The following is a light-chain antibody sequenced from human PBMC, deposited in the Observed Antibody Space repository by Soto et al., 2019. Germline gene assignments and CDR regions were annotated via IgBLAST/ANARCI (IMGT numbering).Light chain of an antibody. CDR3: AAWDGSLTGVV. J-gene: IGLJ2*01. CDR2: RDN. Sequence: QLVLTQPPSASGTPGQRVTISCSGSTSNIASNTVTWYQQLPGAAPKLLIYRDNQRPSGVPDRFSGSKSGTSASLAISGLQSEDEADYYCAAWDGSLTGVVFGGGTKLTVL. CDR1: TSNIASNT. V-gene: IGLV1-44*01.